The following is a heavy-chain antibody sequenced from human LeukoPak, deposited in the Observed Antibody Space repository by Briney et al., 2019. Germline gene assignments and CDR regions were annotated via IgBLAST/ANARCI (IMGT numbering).Heavy chain of an antibody. V-gene: IGHV3-66*01. CDR2: IYSGGST. J-gene: IGHJ4*02. D-gene: IGHD3-22*01. CDR1: GFTVSSNY. CDR3: ARAPLYLYYDSSGYYDY. Sequence: PGGSLRLSCAASGFTVSSNYMSWVRQAPGKGLEWVSVIYSGGSTYYADSVKGRFTISRDNSKNTLHLQMNSLRAEDTAVYYCARAPLYLYYDSSGYYDYWGQGTLVTVSS.